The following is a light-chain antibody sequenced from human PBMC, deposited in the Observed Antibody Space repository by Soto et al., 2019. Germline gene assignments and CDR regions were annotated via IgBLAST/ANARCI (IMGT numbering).Light chain of an antibody. J-gene: IGLJ3*02. V-gene: IGLV2-11*02. CDR1: SSDVGAYNS. Sequence: QSVLTQPPSASGSPGQSVAISCTGTSSDVGAYNSVSWYQQHPGKAPKLLISEVNKRPSGVPDRFSGSKSANTASLTISGLQAEDEADYYCCSYAGNYTLLFGGGTKVTVL. CDR2: EVN. CDR3: CSYAGNYTLL.